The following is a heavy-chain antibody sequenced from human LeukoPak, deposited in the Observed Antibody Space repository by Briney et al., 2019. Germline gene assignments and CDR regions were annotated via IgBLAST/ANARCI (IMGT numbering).Heavy chain of an antibody. J-gene: IGHJ4*02. Sequence: ASVKVSCKASGYTFTSYGISWVRQAPGQGLEWMGWISAYNGNTNYAQKLQGRVTITTDTSTSTAYMELRSLRSDDTAVYYCARDGPRYCSGGSCYSGGDYWGQGTLVTVSS. V-gene: IGHV1-18*01. CDR2: ISAYNGNT. CDR3: ARDGPRYCSGGSCYSGGDY. D-gene: IGHD2-15*01. CDR1: GYTFTSYG.